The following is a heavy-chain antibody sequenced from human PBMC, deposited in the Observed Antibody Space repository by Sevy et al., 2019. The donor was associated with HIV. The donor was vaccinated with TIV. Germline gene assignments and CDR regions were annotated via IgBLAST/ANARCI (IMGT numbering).Heavy chain of an antibody. Sequence: GGSLRLSCATSGFIFSNYAMHWIRQAPGKGLEWVAVIWYDGTDKYYADSVKGRFTVSRDDSKNTLYLQMNSLRPEDSAVYYCAREGGHTSAWTPGTYWGQGTQVTDSS. D-gene: IGHD6-19*01. CDR2: IWYDGTDK. J-gene: IGHJ4*02. CDR1: GFIFSNYA. V-gene: IGHV3-30*19. CDR3: AREGGHTSAWTPGTY.